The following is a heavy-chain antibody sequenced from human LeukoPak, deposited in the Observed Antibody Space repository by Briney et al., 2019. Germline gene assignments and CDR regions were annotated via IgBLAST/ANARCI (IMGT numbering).Heavy chain of an antibody. Sequence: GGSLTLSCSASGFTFSTYNMNWVRQPPGKGLEWVSFICTSSGAIYYPYSVKGRFTISRDDAKKSLYLQMNSVRGEDTAVYYCARNLDSWGPGALVTVSS. CDR3: ARNLDS. V-gene: IGHV3-48*01. J-gene: IGHJ5*01. CDR1: GFTFSTYN. CDR2: ICTSSGAI.